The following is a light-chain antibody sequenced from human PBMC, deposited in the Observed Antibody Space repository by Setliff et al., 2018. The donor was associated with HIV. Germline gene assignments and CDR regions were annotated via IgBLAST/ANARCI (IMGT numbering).Light chain of an antibody. V-gene: IGLV1-44*01. CDR3: ATWDDNLNGYV. J-gene: IGLJ1*01. CDR1: TPNVGDNA. CDR2: STY. Sequence: QSVLTQPPSASGAPGQRVTISCSGSTPNVGDNAVTWYQQVPGTAPKLLILSTYLRPSGVPDRFSGSKSGTSASLAIGGLHSDDEGNYYCATWDDNLNGYVFGTGTKVTVL.